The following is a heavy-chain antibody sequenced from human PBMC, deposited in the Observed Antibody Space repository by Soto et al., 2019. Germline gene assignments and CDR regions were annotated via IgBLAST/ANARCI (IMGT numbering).Heavy chain of an antibody. Sequence: GGSLRLSCAASEFTVSSNYMNWVRQAPGKGLEGVSTIYSGGSTYYADSVKGRFTISRDNSKNTLYLQMNNLRAEDTAVYYCARDGVNAMRVIDSSSWPYYYYGMDVWGQGTTVTVSS. CDR3: ARDGVNAMRVIDSSSWPYYYYGMDV. V-gene: IGHV3-53*01. CDR2: IYSGGST. D-gene: IGHD6-13*01. CDR1: EFTVSSNY. J-gene: IGHJ6*02.